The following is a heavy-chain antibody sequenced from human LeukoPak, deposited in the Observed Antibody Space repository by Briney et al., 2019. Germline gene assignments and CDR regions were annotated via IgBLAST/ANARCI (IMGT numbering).Heavy chain of an antibody. CDR2: INPYIGVT. J-gene: IGHJ6*02. D-gene: IGHD2-2*01. CDR1: RYPFTPYY. CDR3: ARDHCSANSCYEDYYNGVDV. Sequence: APVRPSCKPSRYPFTPYYLQSVRQAPGQGLECMGWINPYIGVTETAQRFQGRITITRDKSIRSAYMELSRLRSDDTAVYYCARDHCSANSCYEDYYNGVDVWGQGTTVTVSS. V-gene: IGHV1-2*02.